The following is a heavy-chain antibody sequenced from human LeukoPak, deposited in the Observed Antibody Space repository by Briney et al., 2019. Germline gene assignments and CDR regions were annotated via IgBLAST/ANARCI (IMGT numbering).Heavy chain of an antibody. D-gene: IGHD3-10*01. V-gene: IGHV3-64*01. Sequence: GGSVPLTRAASGFTFNSYAMHWVRQAPGKGLEYVSTISSNGDNTYYANSVKGRFTIFRDNSKNTLYLQMGSLRAEDMAVYYCARSRGLDLHYYDYMDFWGKGTTVTVSS. CDR3: ARSRGLDLHYYDYMDF. CDR2: ISSNGDNT. J-gene: IGHJ6*03. CDR1: GFTFNSYA.